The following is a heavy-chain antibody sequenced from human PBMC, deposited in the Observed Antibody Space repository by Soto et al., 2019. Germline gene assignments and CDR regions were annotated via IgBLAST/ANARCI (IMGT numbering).Heavy chain of an antibody. CDR3: ARNYYGSSPYYYYYGMDV. D-gene: IGHD3-10*01. Sequence: ASVKVSFKASGGTFSSYAISWVRQAPGQGLEWMGGIIPIFGTANYAQKFQGRVTITADKSTSTAYMELSSLRSEDTAVYYCARNYYGSSPYYYYYGMDVWGQGTTVTAP. V-gene: IGHV1-69*06. CDR2: IIPIFGTA. CDR1: GGTFSSYA. J-gene: IGHJ6*02.